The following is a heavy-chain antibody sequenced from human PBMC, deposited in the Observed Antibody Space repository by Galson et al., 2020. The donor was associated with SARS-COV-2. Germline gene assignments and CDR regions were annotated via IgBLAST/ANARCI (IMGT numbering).Heavy chain of an antibody. CDR1: GGSLSTSGFT. V-gene: IGHV4-30-2*01. Sequence: SETLSLTCAVSGGSLSTSGFTYAWIRHPPGKALEWIGYLYPGGSAFFNPSLESRVTISVDRPNNRFSLDLASVTAADTAVYYCARLSVSMLRGEACSRFDPWGQGLLVTVSS. CDR3: ARLSVSMLRGEACSRFDP. J-gene: IGHJ5*02. CDR2: LYPGGSA. D-gene: IGHD3-10*01.